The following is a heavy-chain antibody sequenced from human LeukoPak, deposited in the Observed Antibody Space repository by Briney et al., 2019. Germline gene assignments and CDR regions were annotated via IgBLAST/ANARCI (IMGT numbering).Heavy chain of an antibody. Sequence: SETLSLTCTVSGGSISSYYWSWIRQPPGKGLEWIGYIYYSGSTNYNPSLKSRVTISVDTSKNQFSLKLSSVTAADTAVYYRARGISLGIAAAGYRHWGQGTLVTVSS. CDR2: IYYSGST. D-gene: IGHD6-13*01. V-gene: IGHV4-59*01. CDR1: GGSISSYY. CDR3: ARGISLGIAAAGYRH. J-gene: IGHJ4*02.